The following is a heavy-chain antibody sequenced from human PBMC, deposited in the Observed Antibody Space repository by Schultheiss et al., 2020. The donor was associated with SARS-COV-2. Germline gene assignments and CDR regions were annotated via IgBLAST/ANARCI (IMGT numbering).Heavy chain of an antibody. V-gene: IGHV3-23*01. CDR1: GFTVSSNY. Sequence: GGSLRLSCAASGFTVSSNYMSWVRQAPGKGLEWVSGISGSGGTTYYEDSVKGRFTISRDNSKNTLYLQMNSLRAEDTAVFYCAKLRGNSGYYSDFDYWGQGTLVTVSS. CDR2: ISGSGGTT. J-gene: IGHJ4*02. D-gene: IGHD3-22*01. CDR3: AKLRGNSGYYSDFDY.